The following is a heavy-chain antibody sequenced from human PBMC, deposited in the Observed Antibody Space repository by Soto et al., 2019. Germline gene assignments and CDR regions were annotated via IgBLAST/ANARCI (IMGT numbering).Heavy chain of an antibody. Sequence: QVHLVQSGAEVKKPGASVKVSCKGSGYAFTTYGITWVRQAPGQGLEWMGWISAHNGNTNNAQKLQGRCTVTRDTSTSTAYMELRSLRSDDTAVYYWARGRYGDYWGEGALVTVSS. V-gene: IGHV1-18*01. CDR1: GYAFTTYG. CDR3: ARGRYGDY. J-gene: IGHJ4*02. CDR2: ISAHNGNT. D-gene: IGHD1-1*01.